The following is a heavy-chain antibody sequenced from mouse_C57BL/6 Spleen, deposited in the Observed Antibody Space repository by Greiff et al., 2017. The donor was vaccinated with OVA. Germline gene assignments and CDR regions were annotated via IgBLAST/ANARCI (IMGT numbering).Heavy chain of an antibody. Sequence: QVQLQQPGTELVKPGASVKLSCKASGYTFTSYWMHWVKQRPGQGLEWIGNINPSNGGTNYNEKFKSKATLTVDKSSSTAYMQLSSLTSADSAVYYCARRRYSIYECYAMDYWGQGTSVTVSS. CDR1: GYTFTSYW. CDR2: INPSNGGT. CDR3: ARRRYSIYECYAMDY. J-gene: IGHJ4*01. V-gene: IGHV1-53*01. D-gene: IGHD2-5*01.